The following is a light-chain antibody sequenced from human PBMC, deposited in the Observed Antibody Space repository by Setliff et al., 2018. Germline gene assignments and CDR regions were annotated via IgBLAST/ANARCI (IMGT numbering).Light chain of an antibody. J-gene: IGLJ1*01. V-gene: IGLV7-46*01. CDR1: TGAVTSGHY. CDR2: DTS. Sequence: QAVVTQEPSLTVSPGGTVTLTCGSSTGAVTSGHYPYWFQQKPGQAPRTLIYDTSNKHSWTPARFSGSLLGGKAALTLSGAQPEDEAEYYCLLSYSGLYVFGTGTKVPS. CDR3: LLSYSGLYV.